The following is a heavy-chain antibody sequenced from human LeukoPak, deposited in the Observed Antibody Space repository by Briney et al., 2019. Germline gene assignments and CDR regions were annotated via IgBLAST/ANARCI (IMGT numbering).Heavy chain of an antibody. CDR2: IIPILGIA. J-gene: IGHJ4*02. CDR1: GGTFSSYA. Sequence: SVKVSCKASGGTFSSYAISWVRQAPGQGLEWMGRIIPILGIANYAQKFQGRVTITADKSTSTAYMELSSLRSEDTAVYYCARLLWNSSRQGYFHYWAQGTLVTVSS. CDR3: ARLLWNSSRQGYFHY. V-gene: IGHV1-69*04. D-gene: IGHD1/OR15-1a*01.